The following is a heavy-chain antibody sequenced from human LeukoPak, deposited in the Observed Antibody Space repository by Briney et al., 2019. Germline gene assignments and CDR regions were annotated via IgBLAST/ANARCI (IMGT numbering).Heavy chain of an antibody. CDR1: GGSFSGYY. D-gene: IGHD3-22*01. V-gene: IGHV4-34*01. CDR3: ARPTNYYDSSGYAQRRRDAFDI. Sequence: SETLSLTCAVYGGSFSGYYWSWIRQPPGKGLEWIGEINHSGSTNYNPSLKSRVTISVDTSKNQFSLKLSSVTAADTAVYYCARPTNYYDSSGYAQRRRDAFDIWGQGTMVTVSS. CDR2: INHSGST. J-gene: IGHJ3*02.